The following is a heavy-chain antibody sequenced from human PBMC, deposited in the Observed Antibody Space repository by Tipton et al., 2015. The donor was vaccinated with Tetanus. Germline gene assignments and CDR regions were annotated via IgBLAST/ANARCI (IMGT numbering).Heavy chain of an antibody. J-gene: IGHJ4*02. V-gene: IGHV3-23*01. Sequence: LSLTCAASGFKFDDHAMYWVRQAPGKGLECVSSISGSGRTTSYADSVKGRFTISRDNSKNTLYLQMNSLRAEDTAVYYCAKALYGGCDYWGQGTLVTVSS. CDR1: GFKFDDHA. CDR2: ISGSGRTT. D-gene: IGHD3-16*01. CDR3: AKALYGGCDY.